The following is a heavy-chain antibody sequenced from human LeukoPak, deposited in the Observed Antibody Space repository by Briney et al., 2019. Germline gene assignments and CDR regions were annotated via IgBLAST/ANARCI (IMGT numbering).Heavy chain of an antibody. J-gene: IGHJ6*03. CDR2: IYSGGST. V-gene: IGHV3-53*01. CDR3: ARGGYSSGWHYHIYYYYYMDV. CDR1: GFTVSSNY. D-gene: IGHD6-19*01. Sequence: QSGGSLRLSCAASGFTVSSNYMSWVRQAPGKGLEWVSVIYSGGSTYYADSVKGRFTISRDNSKNTLYLQMNSLRAEDTAVYYCARGGYSSGWHYHIYYYYYMDVWGKGTTVTVSS.